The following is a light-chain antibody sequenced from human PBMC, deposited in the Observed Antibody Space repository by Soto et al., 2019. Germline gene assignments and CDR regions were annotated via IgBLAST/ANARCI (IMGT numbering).Light chain of an antibody. Sequence: EIVLTQSPGTLSLSPGDRATLSCRASQSVSSTYLAWYQQKPGRAPRLLIYDASTRAAGIPDRFSGSGSGTDFTLTISRLEAEDFAVYYCHQYASSPWTFGQGAKVEIK. CDR2: DAS. V-gene: IGKV3-20*01. CDR3: HQYASSPWT. CDR1: QSVSSTY. J-gene: IGKJ1*01.